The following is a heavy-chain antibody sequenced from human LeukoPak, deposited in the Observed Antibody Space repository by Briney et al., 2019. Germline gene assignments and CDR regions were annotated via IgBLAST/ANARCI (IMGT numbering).Heavy chain of an antibody. D-gene: IGHD1-26*01. J-gene: IGHJ4*02. Sequence: GGSLRLSCAASGFTFSSYAMHWVRQAPGKGLEWVAVISYDGSNKYYADSVKGRFTISRDNSKNTLYLQMNSLRAEDTAVYYCARARGSYYEVDYWGQGTLVTVSS. CDR1: GFTFSSYA. CDR2: ISYDGSNK. CDR3: ARARGSYYEVDY. V-gene: IGHV3-30*04.